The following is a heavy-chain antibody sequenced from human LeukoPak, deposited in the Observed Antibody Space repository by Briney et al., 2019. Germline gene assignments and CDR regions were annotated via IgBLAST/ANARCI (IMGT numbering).Heavy chain of an antibody. CDR2: INWNGGRT. V-gene: IGHV3-20*04. D-gene: IGHD6-19*01. CDR1: GFKFEDYG. J-gene: IGHJ4*02. Sequence: GGSLRLSCAASGFKFEDYGMTWVRQAPGKGLGWVSGINWNGGRTGYADSVKGRFTISRDNAKNSLYLQMSSLRADDTALYYCATGSGWYYFDYWGQGTLVTVSS. CDR3: ATGSGWYYFDY.